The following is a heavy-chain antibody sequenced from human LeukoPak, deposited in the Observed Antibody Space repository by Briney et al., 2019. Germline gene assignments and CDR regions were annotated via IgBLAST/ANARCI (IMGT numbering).Heavy chain of an antibody. V-gene: IGHV4-39*01. CDR3: ARQVAVAGTKSYYYYYYYMDV. CDR2: IYYSGST. Sequence: SETLSLTCTVSGGSISSSSYYWGWIRQPPGKGLEWIGSIYYSGSTYYNPSLKSRVTISVDTSKNQFSLKLSSVTAADTAVYYCARQVAVAGTKSYYYYYYYMDVWGKGTTATISS. CDR1: GGSISSSSYY. J-gene: IGHJ6*03. D-gene: IGHD6-19*01.